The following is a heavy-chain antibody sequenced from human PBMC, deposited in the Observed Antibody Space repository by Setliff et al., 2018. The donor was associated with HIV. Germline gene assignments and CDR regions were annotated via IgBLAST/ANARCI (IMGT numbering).Heavy chain of an antibody. CDR1: GGSIRGYY. CDR2: VFYTGST. J-gene: IGHJ4*02. CDR3: ARQMTIPGVAVTPVDY. V-gene: IGHV4-59*08. D-gene: IGHD3-3*01. Sequence: PSETLSLTCTVSGGSIRGYYWSWLRQPPGKGLEWIGYVFYTGSTTYSPSLKSRLTISVDTSQHQFSLKLTSVTAADTAVYYCARQMTIPGVAVTPVDYWGQGALVTVSS.